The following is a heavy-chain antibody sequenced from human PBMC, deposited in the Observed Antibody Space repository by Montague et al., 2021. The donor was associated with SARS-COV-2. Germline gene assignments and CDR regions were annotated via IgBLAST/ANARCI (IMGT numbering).Heavy chain of an antibody. V-gene: IGHV2-5*02. CDR1: GFSLCASGVG. Sequence: PALVKPTQTLTLTCSFSGFSLCASGVGVGWIRQPPGQALEWLALIFWDDDKRYSPSLKNRLTVTKDTSKNQVVLTMTNMDPVDTATYYCARRPGWGGDTYDTWGQGTTVTVSA. CDR3: ARRPGWGGDTYDT. CDR2: IFWDDDK. D-gene: IGHD3-16*01. J-gene: IGHJ3*02.